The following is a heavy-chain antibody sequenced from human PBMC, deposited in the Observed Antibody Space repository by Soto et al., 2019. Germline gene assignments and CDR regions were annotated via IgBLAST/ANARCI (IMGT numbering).Heavy chain of an antibody. Sequence: LRLSCAASGFTFSSYGMHWVRQAPGKGLEWVAVIWYDGSNKYYADSVKGRFTISRDNSKNTLYLQMNSLRAEDTAVYYCASGGLNYYGSGSYPPPDYYYGMDVWGQGTTVTAP. J-gene: IGHJ6*02. V-gene: IGHV3-33*01. CDR3: ASGGLNYYGSGSYPPPDYYYGMDV. CDR1: GFTFSSYG. D-gene: IGHD3-10*01. CDR2: IWYDGSNK.